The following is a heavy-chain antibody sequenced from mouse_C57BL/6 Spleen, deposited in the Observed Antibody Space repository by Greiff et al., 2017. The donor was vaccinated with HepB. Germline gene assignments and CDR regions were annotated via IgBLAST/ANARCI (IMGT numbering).Heavy chain of an antibody. V-gene: IGHV5-16*01. Sequence: EVKLVESEGGLVQPGSSMKLSCTASGFTFSDYYMAWVRQVPEKGLEWVANINYDGSSTYYLDSLKSRFIISRDNAKNILYLQMSSLKSEDTATYYCARYDYDEGFAYWGQGTLVTVSA. D-gene: IGHD2-4*01. CDR2: INYDGSST. J-gene: IGHJ3*01. CDR3: ARYDYDEGFAY. CDR1: GFTFSDYY.